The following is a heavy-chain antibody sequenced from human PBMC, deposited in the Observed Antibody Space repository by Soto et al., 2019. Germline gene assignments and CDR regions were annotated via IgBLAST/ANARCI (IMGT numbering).Heavy chain of an antibody. CDR3: AKILATSDYYWYGLDV. Sequence: GGSLRLSCLASGFTFSSYAMDWVRQAPGKGLESISSISASGDRTYYADSVKGRFTISRDNSKNLLFLEMNSLGAEDTAVYYCAKILATSDYYWYGLDVWGQGAAVTVSS. D-gene: IGHD2-2*01. V-gene: IGHV3-23*01. CDR2: ISASGDRT. J-gene: IGHJ6*02. CDR1: GFTFSSYA.